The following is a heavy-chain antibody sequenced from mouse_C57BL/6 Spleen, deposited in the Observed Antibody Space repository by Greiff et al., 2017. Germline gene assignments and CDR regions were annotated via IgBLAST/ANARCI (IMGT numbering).Heavy chain of an antibody. CDR1: GFSLTSYG. V-gene: IGHV2-5*01. Sequence: QVQLKESGPGLVQPSQSLSITCTVSGFSLTSYGVHWVRQSPGKGLEWLGVIWRGGSTDYNAAFMSRLSITKDNSKSQVFFKMNSLQADDTAIYYCAKNSITTVVAHWYFDFWGTGTTVTVSS. J-gene: IGHJ1*03. D-gene: IGHD1-1*01. CDR2: IWRGGST. CDR3: AKNSITTVVAHWYFDF.